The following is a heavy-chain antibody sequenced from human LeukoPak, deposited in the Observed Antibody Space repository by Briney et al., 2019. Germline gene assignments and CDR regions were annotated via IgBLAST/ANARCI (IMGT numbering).Heavy chain of an antibody. D-gene: IGHD3-22*01. Sequence: GASVKVSCKVPGYTLTELSMHWVRQAPGKGLEWMGGFDPEDGETIYAQKFQGRVTMTEDTSTDTAYMELSSLRSEDTAVYYCASGYYSNHDAFDIWGQGTMVTVSS. V-gene: IGHV1-24*01. CDR3: ASGYYSNHDAFDI. CDR1: GYTLTELS. CDR2: FDPEDGET. J-gene: IGHJ3*02.